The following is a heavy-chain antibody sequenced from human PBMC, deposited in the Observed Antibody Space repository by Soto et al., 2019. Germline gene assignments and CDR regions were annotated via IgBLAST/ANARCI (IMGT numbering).Heavy chain of an antibody. V-gene: IGHV4-34*01. J-gene: IGHJ4*02. D-gene: IGHD3-16*01. CDR1: GGSDNVFF. Sequence: SETLPPPCSVSGGSDNVFFWSWIRQPPGKGLEWIGGVNHSGTTKYSPALKSRVTMSADTSKNLFFLNLTSVTAADTAVYYCARMGPFLGQWGQGSLVT. CDR2: VNHSGTT. CDR3: ARMGPFLGQ.